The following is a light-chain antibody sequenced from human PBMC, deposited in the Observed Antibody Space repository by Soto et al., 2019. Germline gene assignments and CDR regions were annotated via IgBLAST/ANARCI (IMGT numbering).Light chain of an antibody. CDR1: QGIRSY. CDR2: AAS. V-gene: IGKV1-9*01. J-gene: IGKJ4*01. Sequence: DIQMTQSPSTLSASIGDRVTITCRASQGIRSYVAWYQQRPGKAPKLLIYAASTLQSGVPSWFSGSGAGTDSTLTISSRQPEDFATYYCQQLNSYPLPFGGGTKVDIK. CDR3: QQLNSYPLP.